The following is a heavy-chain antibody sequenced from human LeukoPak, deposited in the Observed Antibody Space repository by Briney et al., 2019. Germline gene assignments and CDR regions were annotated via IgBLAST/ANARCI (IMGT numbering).Heavy chain of an antibody. J-gene: IGHJ4*02. CDR3: ARRAGDYSHPYDY. CDR2: IYTTGRT. D-gene: IGHD3-22*01. Sequence: GGSLRLSCTVSGFTVSSNSMSWVRQAPGEGLEWVSFIYTTGRTHDSDSVKGRFTISRDSSKNTLYLQMNSLRAEDTAVYYCARRAGDYSHPYDYWGQGTLVTVSS. V-gene: IGHV3-53*01. CDR1: GFTVSSNS.